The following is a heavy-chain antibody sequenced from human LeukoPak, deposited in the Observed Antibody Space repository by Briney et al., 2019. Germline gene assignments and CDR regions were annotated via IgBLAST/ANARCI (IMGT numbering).Heavy chain of an antibody. V-gene: IGHV1-46*01. CDR1: GYTFTSYY. CDR3: ARARYYDFWSGYLSPLDY. D-gene: IGHD3-3*01. CDR2: INPSGGST. J-gene: IGHJ4*02. Sequence: ASVKVSCKASGYTFTSYYMHWVRQAPGQGLEWMGIINPSGGSTSYAQKFQGRVTMTRDTSTSTVYMELSSLRSEDTAVYYCARARYYDFWSGYLSPLDYWGQGTLVTVSS.